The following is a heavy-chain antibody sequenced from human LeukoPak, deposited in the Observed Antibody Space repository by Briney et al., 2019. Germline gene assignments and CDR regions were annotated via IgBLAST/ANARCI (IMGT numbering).Heavy chain of an antibody. V-gene: IGHV3-11*01. J-gene: IGHJ4*02. CDR3: ARDLRAAAGTRIDY. Sequence: GGSLRLSCAASGFTFSDYYMSWIRQAPGKGLEWVSYISSSGSTIYYADSVKGRFTISRDNAKKSLYLQMNSLRAEDTDVYYCARDLRAAAGTRIDYWGQGTLVTVSS. D-gene: IGHD6-13*01. CDR1: GFTFSDYY. CDR2: ISSSGSTI.